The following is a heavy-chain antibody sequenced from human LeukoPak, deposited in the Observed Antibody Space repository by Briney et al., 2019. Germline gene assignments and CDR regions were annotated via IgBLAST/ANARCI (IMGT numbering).Heavy chain of an antibody. CDR3: ARERWWGNDAFDI. CDR1: GGSISSGSYL. Sequence: SQTLSLTCTVSGGSISSGSYLWRWIRQPAGRGLEWIERIYTSGSTNYNPHLKSRLTISVDTSKNQFSLNLSSVTAADTAVYYCARERWWGNDAFDIWGQGTMVTVSS. D-gene: IGHD2-15*01. J-gene: IGHJ3*02. CDR2: IYTSGST. V-gene: IGHV4-61*02.